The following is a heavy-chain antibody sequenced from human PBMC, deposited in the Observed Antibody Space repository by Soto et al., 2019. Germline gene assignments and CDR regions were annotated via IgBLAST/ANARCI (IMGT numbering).Heavy chain of an antibody. J-gene: IGHJ6*02. D-gene: IGHD2-15*01. CDR2: ISYDGSNK. CDR1: GFTFSSYA. V-gene: IGHV3-30-3*01. CDR3: ARTGGYCSGGSCYLVDYYYYYGMDV. Sequence: QVQLVESGGGVVQPGRSLRLSCAASGFTFSSYAMHWVRQAPGKGLEWVAVISYDGSNKYYADSVKGRFTISRDNSKNTLSLEMNSRRAEYTAVYYCARTGGYCSGGSCYLVDYYYYYGMDVWGQGTTVTVSS.